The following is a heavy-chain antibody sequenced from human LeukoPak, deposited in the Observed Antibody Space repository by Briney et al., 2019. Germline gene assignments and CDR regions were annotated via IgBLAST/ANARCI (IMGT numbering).Heavy chain of an antibody. CDR1: GFTFNRYA. Sequence: GSLRLSCVASGFTFNRYAMAWVRQAQGKGLEWVSGISGSGDSTFYADSVKGRFTISRDNSRNTLYLQMSSLRPEDTAVYYCTKWSGFGDDWGQGTLVTVSS. J-gene: IGHJ4*02. D-gene: IGHD3-10*01. V-gene: IGHV3-23*01. CDR3: TKWSGFGDD. CDR2: ISGSGDST.